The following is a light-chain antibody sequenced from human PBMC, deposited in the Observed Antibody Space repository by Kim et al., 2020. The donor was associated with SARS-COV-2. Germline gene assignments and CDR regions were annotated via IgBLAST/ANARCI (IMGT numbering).Light chain of an antibody. V-gene: IGKV3-15*01. CDR2: RSS. Sequence: VSPGDRATLSCRASQSVSNNLAWYQQKPGQAPRLLIYRSSTRATGIPARFSGSGSETEFTLTISSLQSEDFAVYYCQQYNNRPWTFGQGTKVDIK. J-gene: IGKJ1*01. CDR3: QQYNNRPWT. CDR1: QSVSNN.